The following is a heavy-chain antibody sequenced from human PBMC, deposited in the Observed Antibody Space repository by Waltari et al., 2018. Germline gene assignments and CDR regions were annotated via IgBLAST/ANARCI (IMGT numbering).Heavy chain of an antibody. V-gene: IGHV1-69*12. Sequence: QVQLVQSGAEVKKPGSSVKVSCKASGGTFSSYAISWVRPAPGPGVGWMGGIIPSVGTANYAQKFQGRVTITADESTRTAYMELSSLRSEDTAVYYCARDRGIVATRDYYYYMDVWGKGTTVTVSS. CDR1: GGTFSSYA. J-gene: IGHJ6*03. D-gene: IGHD5-12*01. CDR3: ARDRGIVATRDYYYYMDV. CDR2: IIPSVGTA.